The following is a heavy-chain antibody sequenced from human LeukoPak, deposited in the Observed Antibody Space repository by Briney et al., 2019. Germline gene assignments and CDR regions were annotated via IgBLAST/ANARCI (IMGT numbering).Heavy chain of an antibody. V-gene: IGHV1-2*02. CDR2: INPNSGGT. D-gene: IGHD3-9*01. Sequence: ASVKVSCKASGYTFTGYYMHWVRQAPGQGLEWMGWINPNSGGTNYAQKLQGRVTMTRDTSISTAYMELSRLRSDDTAVYYCAREIRLRLTRSPNDILATGYWGQGTLVAVSS. CDR3: AREIRLRLTRSPNDILATGY. J-gene: IGHJ4*02. CDR1: GYTFTGYY.